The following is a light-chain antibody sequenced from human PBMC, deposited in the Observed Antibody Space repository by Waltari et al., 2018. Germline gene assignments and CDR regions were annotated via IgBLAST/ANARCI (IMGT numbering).Light chain of an antibody. V-gene: IGKV3-11*01. J-gene: IGKJ4*01. CDR3: QQRSNWPLT. Sequence: VLTQSPATLSLSPGERATLSFRASQTISSYLAWYQQKPGQAPRLLIYDASNRATGIPGRFSGSGSGTDFTLTISSLEPEDFAVYYCQQRSNWPLTFGGGTKVEIK. CDR2: DAS. CDR1: QTISSY.